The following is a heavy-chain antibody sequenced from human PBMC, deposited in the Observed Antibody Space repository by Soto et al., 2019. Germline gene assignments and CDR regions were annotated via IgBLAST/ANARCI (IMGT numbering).Heavy chain of an antibody. CDR1: GGSISSYY. CDR2: IYYSGST. Sequence: PSETLSLTCTVSGGSISSYYWSWIRQPPGKGLEWIGYIYYSGSTNYNPSLKSRVTISVDTSKNQFSLKLSSVTAADTAVYYCARHTILNEDDAFDIWGQGTMVTVSS. D-gene: IGHD3-3*01. J-gene: IGHJ3*02. V-gene: IGHV4-59*08. CDR3: ARHTILNEDDAFDI.